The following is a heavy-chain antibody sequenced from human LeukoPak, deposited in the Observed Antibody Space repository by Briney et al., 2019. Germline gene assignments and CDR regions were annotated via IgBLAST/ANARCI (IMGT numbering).Heavy chain of an antibody. Sequence: PGGSLRLSCAASGFTFSSYWMHWVRQAPGKGLVWVSRINSDGSSTSYADSVKGRFTISRDNAKNTLYLQMNSLRAEDTAVYYCATISFSVSYYYDSSGYYRELDYWGEGTLVTVSS. CDR3: ATISFSVSYYYDSSGYYRELDY. V-gene: IGHV3-74*01. CDR2: INSDGSST. CDR1: GFTFSSYW. J-gene: IGHJ4*02. D-gene: IGHD3-22*01.